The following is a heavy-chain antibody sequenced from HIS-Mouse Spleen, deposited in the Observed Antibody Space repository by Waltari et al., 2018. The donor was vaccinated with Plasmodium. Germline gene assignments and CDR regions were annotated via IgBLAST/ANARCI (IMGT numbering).Heavy chain of an antibody. CDR3: ARLYYDFWSGYYPYGMDV. CDR2: ISYDVSNK. V-gene: IGHV3-30*04. D-gene: IGHD3-3*01. CDR1: GFTFSSYA. J-gene: IGHJ6*02. Sequence: QVQLVESGGGVVQPGRSLRLSCAASGFTFSSYAMHWVRQAPGKGLEWGAFISYDVSNKNSADPGKGLFTISRDNSKNTLYLQMNSLRAEDTAVYYCARLYYDFWSGYYPYGMDVWGQGTTVTVSS.